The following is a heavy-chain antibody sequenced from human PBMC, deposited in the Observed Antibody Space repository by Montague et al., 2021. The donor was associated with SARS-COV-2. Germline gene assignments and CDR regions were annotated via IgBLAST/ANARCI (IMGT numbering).Heavy chain of an antibody. CDR3: ARDPSRQPLLYTIGDYYYGMDV. V-gene: IGHV4-39*07. J-gene: IGHJ6*02. CDR2: IYYSGST. D-gene: IGHD2-2*02. CDR1: GGSISCSSYY. Sequence: SETLSLTCTVSGGSISCSSYYWGWIRQALGKGLEWIGCIYYSGSTYYNPSLKSRVTISVDTSKNQFSLKLSSVTAADTAVYYCARDPSRQPLLYTIGDYYYGMDVWGQGTTVTVSS.